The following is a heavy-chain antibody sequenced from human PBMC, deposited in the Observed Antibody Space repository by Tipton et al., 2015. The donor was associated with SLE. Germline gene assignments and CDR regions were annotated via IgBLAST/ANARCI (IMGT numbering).Heavy chain of an antibody. Sequence: TLSLTCVVSGDSISSSNWWNWVRQPPGKGLEWIGEIYPSGNTRYNPSLKSRVTISLDKSKNLFSLKLDSVTAADTAVYYCAKLAGVGTKRNYFDYWGQGTLVTVSS. CDR1: GDSISSSNW. V-gene: IGHV4-4*02. CDR3: AKLAGVGTKRNYFDY. J-gene: IGHJ4*02. CDR2: IYPSGNT. D-gene: IGHD1-26*01.